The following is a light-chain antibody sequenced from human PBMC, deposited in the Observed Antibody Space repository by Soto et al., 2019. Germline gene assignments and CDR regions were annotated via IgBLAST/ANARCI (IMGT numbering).Light chain of an antibody. CDR3: QQRFSWPPT. J-gene: IGKJ4*02. V-gene: IGKV3-11*01. Sequence: EIGLTQSPATLSLSPGDRATLSCSASQSVSRYLAWYQQKPGQAPRLLIHDTSTRATGVPDTFSGSGSGTAFTLTISSLEPEDSAMYYCQQRFSWPPTFGGGTHVEIK. CDR1: QSVSRY. CDR2: DTS.